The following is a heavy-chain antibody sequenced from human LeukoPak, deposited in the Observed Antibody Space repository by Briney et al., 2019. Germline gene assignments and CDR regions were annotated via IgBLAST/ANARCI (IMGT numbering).Heavy chain of an antibody. V-gene: IGHV3-7*03. J-gene: IGHJ4*02. D-gene: IGHD1-26*01. CDR1: GFTFSSYG. Sequence: PGGSLRLSCAASGFTFSSYGMHWVRQAPGKGLEWVANIKQDGSEMNYVDAVKGRFTISRDNAKSSLYLQMNSLRVEDTAVYYCARDKIVGPTKFDSWGQGTLVTVSS. CDR2: IKQDGSEM. CDR3: ARDKIVGPTKFDS.